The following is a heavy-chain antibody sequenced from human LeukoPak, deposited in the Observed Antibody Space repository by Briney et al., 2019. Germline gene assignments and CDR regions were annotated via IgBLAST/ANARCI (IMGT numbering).Heavy chain of an antibody. J-gene: IGHJ6*02. CDR2: INPNSGGT. V-gene: IGHV1-2*02. D-gene: IGHD2-21*02. CDR1: GYTFTGYY. Sequence: ASVKVSCKASGYTFTGYYMHWVRQAPGQGLEWMGRINPNSGGTNYAQKFQGRVTMTRDTSISTAYMELSRLRSDDTAVYYCARNAVVVTAIRGYYYYYYGMDVWGQGTTVTVSS. CDR3: ARNAVVVTAIRGYYYYYYGMDV.